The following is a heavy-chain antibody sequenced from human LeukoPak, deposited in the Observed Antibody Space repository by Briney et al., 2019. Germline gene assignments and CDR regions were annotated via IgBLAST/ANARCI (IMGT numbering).Heavy chain of an antibody. CDR2: IRYDGSNK. J-gene: IGHJ6*03. CDR1: GFTFSSYG. CDR3: ARDYERPYYMDV. Sequence: PGGSLRLSCAASGFTFSSYGMHWVRQAPGKGLEWVAFIRYDGSNKYYADSVKGRFTISRDNSKNTLYLQMNSLRAEDTAVYYCARDYERPYYMDVWGKGTTVTVSS. V-gene: IGHV3-30*02. D-gene: IGHD3-16*01.